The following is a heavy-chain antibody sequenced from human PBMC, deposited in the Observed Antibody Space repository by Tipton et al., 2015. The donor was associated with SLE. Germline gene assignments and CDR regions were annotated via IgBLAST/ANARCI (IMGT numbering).Heavy chain of an antibody. Sequence: GLVKPSDTLSLTCTVSGDSVSSHYWTWIRQAPGKGLEWIGYFYYTGSTDYNPSLKSRVTISVDRSKNEFSLKLSSVTAADTAVYYCARGVEMARKGYYYNSGMDVWGQGTSVTVSS. V-gene: IGHV4-59*02. CDR2: FYYTGST. CDR1: GDSVSSHY. J-gene: IGHJ6*02. CDR3: ARGVEMARKGYYYNSGMDV. D-gene: IGHD1-1*01.